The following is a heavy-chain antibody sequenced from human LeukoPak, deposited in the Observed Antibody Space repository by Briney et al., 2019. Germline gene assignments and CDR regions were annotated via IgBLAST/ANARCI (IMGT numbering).Heavy chain of an antibody. V-gene: IGHV4-39*01. CDR3: TSEISSVSSY. CDR2: IYYTGST. CDR1: GGSISSSSYN. Sequence: SETLSLTCTVSGGSISSSSYNWGWIRQPPGEGLEWIGSIYYTGSTYYSPSLKSRVTISADTSKNEFSLKLSSVTAADTAVYYCTSEISSVSSYWGQGTLVTVSS. D-gene: IGHD6-6*01. J-gene: IGHJ4*02.